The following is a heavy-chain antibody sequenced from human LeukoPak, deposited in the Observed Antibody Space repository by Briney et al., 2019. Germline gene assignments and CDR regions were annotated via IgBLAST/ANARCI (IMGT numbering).Heavy chain of an antibody. CDR3: ARDRLWLYDSSGYPHYYFDY. CDR2: VSYSGST. V-gene: IGHV4-59*12. Sequence: SETLSLTCTVSGDSISRYYWSWIRQPPGKGLEWIGYVSYSGSTYYNPSLKSRVTISVDTSKNQFSLKLSSVTAADTAVYYCARDRLWLYDSSGYPHYYFDYWGQGTLVTVSS. CDR1: GDSISRYY. J-gene: IGHJ4*02. D-gene: IGHD3-22*01.